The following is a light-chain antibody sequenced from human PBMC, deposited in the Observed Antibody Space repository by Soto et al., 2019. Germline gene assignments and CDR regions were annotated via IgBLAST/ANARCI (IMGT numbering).Light chain of an antibody. CDR2: EVS. CDR1: SSDVGGYDY. Sequence: QSALTQPASVFGSPGQSITISCTGTSSDVGGYDYVSWYQQYPGKAPKLMIYEVSSRPSGVSNRFSGSKSGNTASLTISGLQAEDEADYYCSSFGGTIRVFGGGTKLTVL. J-gene: IGLJ2*01. V-gene: IGLV2-14*01. CDR3: SSFGGTIRV.